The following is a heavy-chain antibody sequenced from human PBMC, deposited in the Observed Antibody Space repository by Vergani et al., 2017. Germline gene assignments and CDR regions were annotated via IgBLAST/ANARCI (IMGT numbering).Heavy chain of an antibody. CDR2: VSGSSATP. V-gene: IGHV3-23*01. J-gene: IGHJ4*02. CDR3: ARGGPNY. CDR1: GFTFRNYA. Sequence: EVQLLESGGGLAQPGGSLRLSCAASGFTFRNYAMTWVRQAPGKGLEWVSSVSGSSATPYYADSVKGRFIISRDNSKNTLHLQMNSLRVEDTAVYYCARGGPNYWGQGTLVTVSS.